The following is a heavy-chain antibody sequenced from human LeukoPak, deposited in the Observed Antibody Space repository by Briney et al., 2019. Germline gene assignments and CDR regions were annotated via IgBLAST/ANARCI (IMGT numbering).Heavy chain of an antibody. V-gene: IGHV4-61*01. CDR3: AREDF. D-gene: IGHD3-3*01. Sequence: SETLSLTCTVSGGSVSSGSYYWSWIRQPPGKGLEWIGDIYYSGSTNYNPSLKSRVTISVYTSKNQFSLKLSSVTAADTAVYYCAREDFWGQGTLVTVSS. CDR1: GGSVSSGSYY. CDR2: IYYSGST. J-gene: IGHJ4*02.